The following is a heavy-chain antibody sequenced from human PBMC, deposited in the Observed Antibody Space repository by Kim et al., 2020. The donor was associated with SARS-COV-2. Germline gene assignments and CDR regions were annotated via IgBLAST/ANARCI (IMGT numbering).Heavy chain of an antibody. V-gene: IGHV5-51*01. CDR3: ARHYATGQSVVVPAGAPNYAFDI. CDR2: IYPGDSDT. CDR1: GYSFTSYW. J-gene: IGHJ3*02. Sequence: GESLKISCKGSGYSFTSYWIGWVRQMPGKGLEWMGIIYPGDSDTRYSPSFQGQVTISADKSISTAYLQWSSLKASDTAMYYCARHYATGQSVVVPAGAPNYAFDIWGQGTMVTVSS. D-gene: IGHD2-2*01.